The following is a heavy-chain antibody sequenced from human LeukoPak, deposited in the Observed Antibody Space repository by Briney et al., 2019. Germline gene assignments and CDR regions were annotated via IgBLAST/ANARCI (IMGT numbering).Heavy chain of an antibody. D-gene: IGHD3-10*01. CDR2: IYYSGST. J-gene: IGHJ6*02. V-gene: IGHV4-59*01. CDR1: GGSISSYY. CDR3: ARDARGSSYMDV. Sequence: SSEPLSLTCTVSGGSISSYYWSWIRQPPGRGLEWIGYIYYSGSTNYSPSLKSRVTISVDTSKNQFSLKVSSVTAADTAVYYCARDARGSSYMDVWGQGTTVTVSS.